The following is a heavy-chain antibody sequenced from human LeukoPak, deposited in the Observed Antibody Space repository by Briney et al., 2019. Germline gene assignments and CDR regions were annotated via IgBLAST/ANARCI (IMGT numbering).Heavy chain of an antibody. V-gene: IGHV7-4-1*02. CDR1: GYTFTSYA. CDR3: ARDKVPHIVGANGGSDF. J-gene: IGHJ3*01. D-gene: IGHD1-26*01. CDR2: INTNTGNP. Sequence: ASVKVSCTASGYTFTSYAMNWVRQAPGQGLEWMGWINTNTGNPTYAQGFTGRFVFSLDTSVSTAYLQISSLKAEDTAVYYCARDKVPHIVGANGGSDFWGQGTMVTVSS.